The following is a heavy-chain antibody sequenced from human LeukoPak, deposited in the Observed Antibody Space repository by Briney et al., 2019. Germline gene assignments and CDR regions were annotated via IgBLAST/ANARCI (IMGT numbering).Heavy chain of an antibody. V-gene: IGHV3-15*01. CDR1: GFTFSNAW. CDR3: TTDWDYYDSSGYYYFFRGVY. D-gene: IGHD3-22*01. Sequence: PGGSLRLSCAASGFTFSNAWMSWVRQAPGKGLEWVGRIKSKTDGGTTDYAAPVKGRFTISRDDSKNTLYLQMNSLKTEDTAVYYCTTDWDYYDSSGYYYFFRGVYWGQGTLVTVSS. CDR2: IKSKTDGGTT. J-gene: IGHJ4*02.